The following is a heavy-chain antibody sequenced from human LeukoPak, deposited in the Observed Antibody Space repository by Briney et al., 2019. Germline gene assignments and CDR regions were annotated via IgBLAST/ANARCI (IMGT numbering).Heavy chain of an antibody. CDR2: ISSSSNTI. V-gene: IGHV3-48*01. Sequence: PGGSLRLSCAASGFTFSTYSMNWVRQAPGKGLEWVSYISSSSNTICYADSVKGRFTISRDNAKNSLYLQMNSLRAEDTAVYYCAELGITMIGGVWGKGTTVTISS. D-gene: IGHD3-10*02. J-gene: IGHJ6*04. CDR1: GFTFSTYS. CDR3: AELGITMIGGV.